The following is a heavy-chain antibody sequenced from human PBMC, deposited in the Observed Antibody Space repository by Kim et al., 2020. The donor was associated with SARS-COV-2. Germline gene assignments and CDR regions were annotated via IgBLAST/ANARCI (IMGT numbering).Heavy chain of an antibody. D-gene: IGHD3-10*01. J-gene: IGHJ4*02. CDR3: AALDTVQVPGGI. Sequence: YGDLVKGRFTVSKDNAKNSLYLQMSSLRTEDTAIYYCAALDTVQVPGGIWGQGTLVTVSS. V-gene: IGHV3-7*01.